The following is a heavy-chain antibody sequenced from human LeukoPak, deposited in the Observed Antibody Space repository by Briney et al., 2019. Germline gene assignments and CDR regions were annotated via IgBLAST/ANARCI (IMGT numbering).Heavy chain of an antibody. CDR3: ARTARIRWIDP. V-gene: IGHV4-39*01. J-gene: IGHJ5*02. CDR1: GGSISSSDYY. Sequence: SETMSLTCTVSGGSISSSDYYWGWIRQPPGKGLEWIGSIYYGGSTYYNSSLKSRLTILADTSKNLFSLKLRSVTAADTAIYYCARTARIRWIDPWGQGILVTVSS. D-gene: IGHD2-15*01. CDR2: IYYGGST.